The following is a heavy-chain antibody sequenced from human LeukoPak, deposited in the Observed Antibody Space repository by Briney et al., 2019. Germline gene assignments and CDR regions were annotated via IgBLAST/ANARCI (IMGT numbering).Heavy chain of an antibody. V-gene: IGHV3-30*18. CDR3: AKDGARYLYDNSGYLSDY. D-gene: IGHD3-22*01. Sequence: GGSLRLSCAASGFTFSSYGMHWVRQAPGKGLEWVAVISSDGNNKNYVDSVKGRFTFSRDNSKNTLYLQMNSLRAEDTAVYYCAKDGARYLYDNSGYLSDYWGQGTLVTVSS. CDR2: ISSDGNNK. J-gene: IGHJ4*02. CDR1: GFTFSSYG.